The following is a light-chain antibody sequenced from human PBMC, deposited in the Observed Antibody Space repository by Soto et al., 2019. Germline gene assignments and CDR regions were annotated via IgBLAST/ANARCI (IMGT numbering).Light chain of an antibody. CDR3: QQRSNWPS. CDR2: DAS. J-gene: IGKJ4*01. CDR1: QSVSSY. V-gene: IGKV3-11*01. Sequence: EIVLTQSPATLSLSPGERATLSCRASQSVSSYLAWYQQKPGQAPRFLIYDASNRATGIPARFSGSGSGTDFTLTISSLEPEDSAVYYCQQRSNWPSFGGGTKVDIK.